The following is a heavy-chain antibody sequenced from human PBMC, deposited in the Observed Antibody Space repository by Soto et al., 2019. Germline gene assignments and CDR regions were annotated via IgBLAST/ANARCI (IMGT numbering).Heavy chain of an antibody. CDR3: ARRQWLVGGYYYGMDV. V-gene: IGHV1-18*01. Sequence: QVQLVKSGAEVKKPGASVKVSCKASGYTFTSYGISWVRQAPGQALEWMGWTSAYNGNTNYAQKLQVRVTMTTDTSTSTAYMELRSLRSDDSAVYYCARRQWLVGGYYYGMDVWGQGTTVTVSS. CDR1: GYTFTSYG. J-gene: IGHJ6*02. D-gene: IGHD6-19*01. CDR2: TSAYNGNT.